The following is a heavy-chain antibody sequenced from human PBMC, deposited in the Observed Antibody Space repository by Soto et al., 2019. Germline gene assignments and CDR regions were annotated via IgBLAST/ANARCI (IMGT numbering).Heavy chain of an antibody. V-gene: IGHV1-3*01. CDR2: MNAGVGNT. CDR1: GYTFTDYA. CDR3: ARDTGYTFGSLNY. D-gene: IGHD5-18*01. Sequence: HVELVQSGADVKKPGASVTISCKASGYTFTDYALHWVRQAPGQRLEWMGWMNAGVGNTLYSQKFQGRITINRETSASTAYMELNSLKSEDTAIYYCARDTGYTFGSLNYWGPGTLVTVSS. J-gene: IGHJ4*02.